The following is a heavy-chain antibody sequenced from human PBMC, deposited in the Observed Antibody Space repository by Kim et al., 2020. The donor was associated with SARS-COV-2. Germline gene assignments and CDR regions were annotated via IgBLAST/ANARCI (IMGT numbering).Heavy chain of an antibody. V-gene: IGHV3-33*05. J-gene: IGHJ6*02. D-gene: IGHD6-19*01. CDR3: ARELLLGYSRGWLYYYYGMGV. CDR1: GFTFNSYG. Sequence: GGYLRLSCAASGFTFNSYGMHWVRQAQGKGLEWVAVIPYVGSNKNYADSVKGRFTISRDNSKNTLYLQMNSLRAEDTAVYFCARELLLGYSRGWLYYYYGMGVWGQVTTVTVSS. CDR2: IPYVGSNK.